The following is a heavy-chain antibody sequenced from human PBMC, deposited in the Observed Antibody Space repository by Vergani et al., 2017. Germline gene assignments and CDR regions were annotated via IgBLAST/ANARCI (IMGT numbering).Heavy chain of an antibody. CDR3: ARVQPVTTLVSWFDP. V-gene: IGHV1-69*01. CDR1: GGTFSSYA. CDR2: IIPIFGPA. Sequence: QVQLVQSGAEVKKPGSSVKVSCKASGGTFSSYAISWVRQAPGQGLEWMGGIIPIFGPANYAQKFQGRVTITADESTGTAYLELSILRSEDTAVYYCARVQPVTTLVSWFDPWGQGTLVTVSS. D-gene: IGHD4-23*01. J-gene: IGHJ5*02.